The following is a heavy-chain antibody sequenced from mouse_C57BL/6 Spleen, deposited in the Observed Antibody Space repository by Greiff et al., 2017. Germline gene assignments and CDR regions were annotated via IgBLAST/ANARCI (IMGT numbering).Heavy chain of an antibody. Sequence: QVQLKQPGAELVRPGSSVKLSCKASGYTFTSYWMDWVKQRPGQGLEWIGNIYPSDSETHYNQKFKDKATLTVDKSSSTAYMQLSSLTSEDSAVYYCARRGGNYVAYWGQGTLVTVSA. D-gene: IGHD2-1*01. CDR2: IYPSDSET. CDR1: GYTFTSYW. J-gene: IGHJ3*01. CDR3: ARRGGNYVAY. V-gene: IGHV1-61*01.